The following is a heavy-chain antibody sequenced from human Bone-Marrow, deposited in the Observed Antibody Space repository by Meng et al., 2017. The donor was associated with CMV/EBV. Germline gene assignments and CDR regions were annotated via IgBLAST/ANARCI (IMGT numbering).Heavy chain of an antibody. CDR2: IYYSGST. CDR3: ARARYYFDY. V-gene: IGHV4-39*07. J-gene: IGHJ4*02. D-gene: IGHD3-16*02. Sequence: SETLSLTCTVSGGSISSSSYYWGWIRQPPGKGLKWIGSIYYSGSTYYNPSLKSRVTISVDTSKNQFSLKLSSVTAADTAVYYCARARYYFDYWGQGTLVTGSS. CDR1: GGSISSSSYY.